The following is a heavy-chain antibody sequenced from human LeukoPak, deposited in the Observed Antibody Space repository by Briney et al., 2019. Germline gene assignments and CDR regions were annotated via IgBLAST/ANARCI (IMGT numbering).Heavy chain of an antibody. J-gene: IGHJ4*02. CDR1: GGTFSSYA. CDR2: IIPIFGTA. CDR3: ARVHPTTINCDY. D-gene: IGHD5-12*01. V-gene: IGHV1-69*15. Sequence: ASVKVSCKASGGTFSSYAISWVRQAPGQGLEWMGRIIPIFGTANYAQKFQGRVTITADESTSTAYMELSSLRSEDTAVYYCARVHPTTINCDYWGQGTLVTVSS.